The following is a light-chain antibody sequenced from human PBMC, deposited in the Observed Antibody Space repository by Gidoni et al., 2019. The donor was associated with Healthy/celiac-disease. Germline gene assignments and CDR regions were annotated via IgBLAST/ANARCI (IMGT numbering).Light chain of an antibody. CDR2: AAS. J-gene: IGKJ5*01. Sequence: DIQMPHSPSSLSASVGDRVTITCRASQSISSYLNWYQQKPGKAPKLLIYAASSLQSGVPERFSGSGSGTDFTLTISSLQPEDLETYYCQQSYSTHQVTFGQGTRLEIK. CDR3: QQSYSTHQVT. CDR1: QSISSY. V-gene: IGKV1-39*01.